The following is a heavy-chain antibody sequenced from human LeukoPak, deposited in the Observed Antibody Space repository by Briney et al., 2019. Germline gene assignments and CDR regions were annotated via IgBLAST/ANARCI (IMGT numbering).Heavy chain of an antibody. CDR1: AFTFSRYG. Sequence: GGSLRLSCAASAFTFSRYGMHWVRQAPGKGLEWAAFIRYDGSNKYYADSVKGRFTISRDNSKNTLYLQMNSLRAEDTAVYYCAKEIWPTVTTPGWTYFDYWGQGALVTVSS. CDR2: IRYDGSNK. J-gene: IGHJ4*02. D-gene: IGHD4-17*01. V-gene: IGHV3-30*02. CDR3: AKEIWPTVTTPGWTYFDY.